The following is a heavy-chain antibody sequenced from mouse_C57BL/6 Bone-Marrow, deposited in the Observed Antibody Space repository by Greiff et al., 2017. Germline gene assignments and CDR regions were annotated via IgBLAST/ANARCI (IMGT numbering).Heavy chain of an antibody. V-gene: IGHV14-1*01. J-gene: IGHJ2*01. Sequence: EVQLQQSGAELVRPGASVKLSCTASGFNIKDYYMHWVKQRPEQGLEWIGRIDPEAGDTECAPKFQGKATMTADTSSNTAYLQLSSLTSEDTAVYYCTSPIITTEYFDYWGQGTTLTVSS. CDR1: GFNIKDYY. D-gene: IGHD1-1*01. CDR3: TSPIITTEYFDY. CDR2: IDPEAGDT.